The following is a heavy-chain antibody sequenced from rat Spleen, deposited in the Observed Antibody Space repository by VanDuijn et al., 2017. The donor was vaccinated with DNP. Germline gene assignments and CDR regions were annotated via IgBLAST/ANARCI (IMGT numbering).Heavy chain of an antibody. CDR1: GFTFSNYG. Sequence: EVQLVESGGALVQPGRSLKLSCLASGFTFSNYGMNWIRQAPGKGLEWVASISSSSSYIYYADTVKGRFTISRENANNTLYLQMTSLRSEDTALYYCATRELGWYFDFWGPGTMVTVSS. D-gene: IGHD5-1*01. CDR3: ATRELGWYFDF. V-gene: IGHV5-34*01. CDR2: ISSSSSYI. J-gene: IGHJ1*01.